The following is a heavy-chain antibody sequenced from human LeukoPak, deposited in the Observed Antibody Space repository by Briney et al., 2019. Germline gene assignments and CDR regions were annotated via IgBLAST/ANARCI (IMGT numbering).Heavy chain of an antibody. CDR3: ARGWEPRPAFVY. V-gene: IGHV4-34*01. D-gene: IGHD1-26*01. CDR2: INNSGST. CDR1: GGTFSGYY. Sequence: SETLSLTCAVYGGTFSGYYWSWIRQPPGKGLEWIGEINNSGSTNYNPSLKSRVTISVETSKHPFSLKLSSVNAADTPVYYCARGWEPRPAFVYWGQGTLVTHSS. J-gene: IGHJ4*02.